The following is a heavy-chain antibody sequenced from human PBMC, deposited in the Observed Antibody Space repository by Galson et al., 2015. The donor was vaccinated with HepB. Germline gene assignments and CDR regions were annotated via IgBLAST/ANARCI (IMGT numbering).Heavy chain of an antibody. V-gene: IGHV2-70*01. J-gene: IGHJ5*02. CDR1: GFSLNTRGMC. CDR2: IDWDDAE. CDR3: VRTTYDSGDYWFDP. D-gene: IGHD3-10*01. Sequence: PALVKPTQTLTLTCTFSGFSLNTRGMCVTWIRQPPGKALEWLALIDWDDAEHYSMSLKTRLTISKDTSRNQVVLTMTNMGPVDTATYHCVRTTYDSGDYWFDPWGQGILVTVSS.